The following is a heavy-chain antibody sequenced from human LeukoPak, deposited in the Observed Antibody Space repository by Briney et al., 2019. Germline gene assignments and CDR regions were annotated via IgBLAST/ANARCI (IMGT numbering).Heavy chain of an antibody. CDR3: AKARGMTRDLFDY. CDR1: GFTFDDYG. D-gene: IGHD4-11*01. CDR2: INWNGGST. Sequence: GGSLRLSCAASGFTFDDYGMSWVRQAPGKGLEWVSGINWNGGSTGYADSVKGRFTISRDNAKNSLYLQMNNLRAEDTAVYYCAKARGMTRDLFDYWGQGTLVTVSS. V-gene: IGHV3-20*04. J-gene: IGHJ4*02.